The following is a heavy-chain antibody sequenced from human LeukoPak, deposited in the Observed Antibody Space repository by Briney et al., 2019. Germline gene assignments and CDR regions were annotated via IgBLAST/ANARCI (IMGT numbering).Heavy chain of an antibody. V-gene: IGHV1-2*04. CDR3: ARGISRQLWFLENWFDP. Sequence: ASVKVSFKASGYTFTSYYMHWVRQAPGQGLEWMGWINPNSGGTNYAQKFQGWVTMTRDTSISTAYMELSRLRSDDTAVYYCARGISRQLWFLENWFDPWGQGTLVTVSS. J-gene: IGHJ5*02. CDR1: GYTFTSYY. D-gene: IGHD5-18*01. CDR2: INPNSGGT.